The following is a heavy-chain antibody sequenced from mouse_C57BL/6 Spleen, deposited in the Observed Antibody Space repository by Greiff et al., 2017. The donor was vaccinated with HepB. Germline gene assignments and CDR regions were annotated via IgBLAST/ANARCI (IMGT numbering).Heavy chain of an antibody. CDR1: GFNIKDYY. V-gene: IGHV14-2*01. J-gene: IGHJ1*03. Sequence: VQLKESGAELVKPGASVKLSCTASGFNIKDYYMHWVKQRTEQGLEWIGRIDPEDGETKYAPKFQGKATITADTSSNTAYLQLSSLTSEDTAVYYCARGGLITTVVARGYFDVWGTGTTVTVSS. D-gene: IGHD1-1*01. CDR3: ARGGLITTVVARGYFDV. CDR2: IDPEDGET.